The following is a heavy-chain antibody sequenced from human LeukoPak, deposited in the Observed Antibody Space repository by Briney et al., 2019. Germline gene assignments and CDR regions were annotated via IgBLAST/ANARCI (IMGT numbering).Heavy chain of an antibody. D-gene: IGHD6-6*01. J-gene: IGHJ4*02. V-gene: IGHV4-30-2*01. CDR1: GGSISSGGYS. CDR3: ARWGIAARIDY. Sequence: SETLSLTCAVSGGSISSGGYSWSWIRQPPGKGLEWIGYIYHSGSTYYNPSLKSRVTISVDKSKNQFSLKLSSVTAADTAVYYCARWGIAARIDYWGQGTLVTVSS. CDR2: IYHSGST.